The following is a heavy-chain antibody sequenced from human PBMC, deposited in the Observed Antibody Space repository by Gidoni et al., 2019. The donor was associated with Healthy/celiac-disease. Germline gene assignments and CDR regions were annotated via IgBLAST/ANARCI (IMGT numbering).Heavy chain of an antibody. CDR3: AREGPGYCSSTSCYIWSGYYYYYGMDV. Sequence: QVQLVQSGAEVKKPGASVKVSCKASGYTFTSYGISWVRQAPGQGLEWMGWISADNGNTNYAPKLQSRVTMTTNTSTSTAYLELMRRRSDDTAVYYCAREGPGYCSSTSCYIWSGYYYYYGMDVWGQGTTVTVSS. CDR2: ISADNGNT. V-gene: IGHV1-18*01. D-gene: IGHD2-2*02. CDR1: GYTFTSYG. J-gene: IGHJ6*02.